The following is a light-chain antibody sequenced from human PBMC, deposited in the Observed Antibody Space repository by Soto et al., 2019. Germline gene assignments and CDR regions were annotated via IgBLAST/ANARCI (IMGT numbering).Light chain of an antibody. Sequence: DIQMTQSPSTLSASVGDRVTITCRASQSISTSLAWYQQRPGKAPQFLIYKASNLEGGVPARVSGSGSGTEFLLTSSSQQHDDVSSYYCQQSSTCPLTFGGGTKVEIK. CDR2: KAS. CDR3: QQSSTCPLT. J-gene: IGKJ4*01. CDR1: QSISTS. V-gene: IGKV1-5*03.